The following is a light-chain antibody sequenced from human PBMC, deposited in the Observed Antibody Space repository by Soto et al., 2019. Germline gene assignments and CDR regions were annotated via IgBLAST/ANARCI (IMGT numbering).Light chain of an antibody. Sequence: QSVLTQPPSVSAAPGQKVTISCSGGSSNIENDFVSWYQHLPGTAPKLLIYDNNKRPSGIPDRFSGSKSGTSATLGITGLQTGDEADYYCGTWDNSLSAEVFGGGTKLTVL. CDR3: GTWDNSLSAEV. CDR2: DNN. V-gene: IGLV1-51*01. J-gene: IGLJ2*01. CDR1: SSNIENDF.